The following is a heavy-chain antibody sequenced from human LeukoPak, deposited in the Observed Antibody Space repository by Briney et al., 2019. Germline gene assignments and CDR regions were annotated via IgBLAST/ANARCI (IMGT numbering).Heavy chain of an antibody. V-gene: IGHV4-61*02. J-gene: IGHJ3*02. CDR2: IYSSGST. CDR3: ARYSSSWTDAFDI. D-gene: IGHD6-13*01. Sequence: SETLSLTCTVSGGSISSGSYYWSWIRQPAGKGLEWIGRIYSSGSTNYNPSLKSRVTMSVDASKNQFSLKLSSVTAADTAVYYCARYSSSWTDAFDIWGQGTMVTVSS. CDR1: GGSISSGSYY.